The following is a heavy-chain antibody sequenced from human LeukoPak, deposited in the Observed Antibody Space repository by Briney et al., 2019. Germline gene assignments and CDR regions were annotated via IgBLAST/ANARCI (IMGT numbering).Heavy chain of an antibody. CDR2: ISGSGGST. CDR3: ARVRGAGLQYYYMDV. Sequence: GGSLRLSCAASGFTFSSYAMSWVRQAPGKGLEWVSAISGSGGSTYYADSVKGRFTISRDNAKDSVYLQMNSLRADDTAVYYCARVRGAGLQYYYMDVWGKGTTVTVSS. CDR1: GFTFSSYA. J-gene: IGHJ6*03. V-gene: IGHV3-23*01. D-gene: IGHD1-26*01.